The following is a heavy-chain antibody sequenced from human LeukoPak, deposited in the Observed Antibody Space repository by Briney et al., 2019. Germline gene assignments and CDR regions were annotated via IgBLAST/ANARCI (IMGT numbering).Heavy chain of an antibody. CDR2: ISSSSSYI. CDR1: GFTFSSYS. Sequence: TGGSLRLSCAASGFTFSSYSMNWVRQAPGKGLEWVSSISSSSSYIYYAYSVKGRFTISRDNAKNSLYLQMNSLRAEDTAVYYCARARLYCSSTSCPNQGFDPWGQGTLVTVSS. CDR3: ARARLYCSSTSCPNQGFDP. D-gene: IGHD2-2*01. V-gene: IGHV3-21*01. J-gene: IGHJ5*02.